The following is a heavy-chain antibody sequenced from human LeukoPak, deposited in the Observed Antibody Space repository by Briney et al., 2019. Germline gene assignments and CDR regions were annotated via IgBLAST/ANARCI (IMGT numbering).Heavy chain of an antibody. Sequence: GGSLRLYCAASGFTFSSYSMNWVRQAPGKGLEWVSSISSSSSYIYYADSVKGRFTISRDNAKNSLYLQMNSLRAEDTAVYYCARDGVVIPYYFDYWGQGTLVTVSS. CDR3: ARDGVVIPYYFDY. CDR2: ISSSSSYI. J-gene: IGHJ4*02. V-gene: IGHV3-21*01. CDR1: GFTFSSYS. D-gene: IGHD3-3*01.